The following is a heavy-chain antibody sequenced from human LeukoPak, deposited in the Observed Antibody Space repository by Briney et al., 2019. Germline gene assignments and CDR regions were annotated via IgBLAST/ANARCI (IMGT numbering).Heavy chain of an antibody. J-gene: IGHJ5*02. CDR3: ARDGGFKGFDP. CDR2: ISYDGSNK. Sequence: GGSLRLSCAASGFTFSSYAMHLVRQAPGKGLEWVAVISYDGSNKYYADSVKGRFTISRDNSKNTLYLQMNSLRAEDTAVYYCARDGGFKGFDPWGQGALVTVSS. CDR1: GFTFSSYA. D-gene: IGHD3-16*01. V-gene: IGHV3-30-3*01.